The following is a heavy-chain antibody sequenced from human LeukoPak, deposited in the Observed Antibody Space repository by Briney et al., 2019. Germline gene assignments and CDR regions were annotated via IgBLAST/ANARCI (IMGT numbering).Heavy chain of an antibody. CDR3: ARDIYEITMLRGADTYHYYVMDV. Sequence: GGSLRLSCAASGFTFSSYAMHWVRQTPGKGLEWVAVISYDGSNKYYADSVKGRYTISRDNSKNTLYLQMNSLRAEDTAVYYCARDIYEITMLRGADTYHYYVMDVWGQGTTVTVSS. V-gene: IGHV3-30-3*01. J-gene: IGHJ6*02. D-gene: IGHD3-10*01. CDR2: ISYDGSNK. CDR1: GFTFSSYA.